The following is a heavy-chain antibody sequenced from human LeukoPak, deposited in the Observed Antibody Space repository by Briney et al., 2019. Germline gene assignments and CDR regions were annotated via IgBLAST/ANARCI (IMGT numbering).Heavy chain of an antibody. CDR2: ISYDGSNK. J-gene: IGHJ6*02. D-gene: IGHD6-19*01. CDR3: ARGLAVAGIVYGMDV. Sequence: GGSLRLSCAASGFTFSSYAMHWVRQAPGKGLEWVAVISYDGSNKYYADSVKGRFTISRDNSKNTLYLQMNSLRAEDTAVYYCARGLAVAGIVYGMDVWGQGTTVTVSS. CDR1: GFTFSSYA. V-gene: IGHV3-30-3*01.